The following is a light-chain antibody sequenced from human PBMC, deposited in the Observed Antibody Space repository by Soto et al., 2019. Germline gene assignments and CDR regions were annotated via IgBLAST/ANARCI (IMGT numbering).Light chain of an antibody. V-gene: IGKV4-1*01. CDR1: QSVLYSSNNKNY. CDR3: QQYYSPPG. J-gene: IGKJ2*03. CDR2: WAS. Sequence: DIVMTQSPDSLAVSLGERATINCKSSQSVLYSSNNKNYLAWYQQKPGQPPKLLIYWASTRESGVPDRFSGSGSGTDFTLTISSLQAEDVAVYYCQQYYSPPGFGQGTKLEIK.